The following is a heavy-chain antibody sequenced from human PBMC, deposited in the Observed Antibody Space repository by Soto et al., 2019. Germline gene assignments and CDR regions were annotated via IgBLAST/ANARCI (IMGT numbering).Heavy chain of an antibody. CDR3: ARGPRGFCSVGSCSPFDY. V-gene: IGHV4-30-2*01. CDR1: GGSISSGGYS. D-gene: IGHD2-15*01. J-gene: IGHJ4*02. Sequence: LSLTCAVSGGSISSGGYSWSWIRLPPGKGLEWIGYIYHSGSTYYNPSLKSRVTISVDRSKNQFPLNLSSVTAADTAVYFCARGPRGFCSVGSCSPFDYWGQGTLVTVS. CDR2: IYHSGST.